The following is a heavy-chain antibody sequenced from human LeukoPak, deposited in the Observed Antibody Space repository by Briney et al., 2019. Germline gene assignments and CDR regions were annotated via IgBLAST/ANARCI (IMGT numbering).Heavy chain of an antibody. CDR2: ICYSGST. J-gene: IGHJ4*02. CDR1: GGSISSYY. D-gene: IGHD1-26*01. Sequence: SETLSLTCTVSGGSISSYYWSWIRQPPGKGLEWIGYICYSGSTNYNPSLKSRVTISVDTSKNQFSLKLSSVTAADTAVYYCARERSYYSGGTFDYWGQGTLVTVSS. CDR3: ARERSYYSGGTFDY. V-gene: IGHV4-59*01.